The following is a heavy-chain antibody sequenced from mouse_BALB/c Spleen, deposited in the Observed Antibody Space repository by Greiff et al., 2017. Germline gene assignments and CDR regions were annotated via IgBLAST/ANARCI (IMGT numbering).Heavy chain of an antibody. V-gene: IGHV5-9-4*01. D-gene: IGHD2-3*01. Sequence: EVKLVESGGGLVKPGGSLKLSCAASGFTFSSYAMSWVRQSPEKRLEWVAEISSGGSYTYYPATVTGRFTISRDNAKNTLYLEMSSLRSEDTAMYYCARDKGGYSYYFDYWGQGTTLTVSS. J-gene: IGHJ2*01. CDR1: GFTFSSYA. CDR2: ISSGGSYT. CDR3: ARDKGGYSYYFDY.